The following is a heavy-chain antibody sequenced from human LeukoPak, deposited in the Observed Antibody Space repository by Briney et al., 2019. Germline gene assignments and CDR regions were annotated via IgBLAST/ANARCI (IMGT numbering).Heavy chain of an antibody. D-gene: IGHD5-24*01. Sequence: SVKVSCKASGGTFSSYAISWVRQAPGQGLEWMGGIIPIFGTANYAQKFQGRVTITADESTSTAYMELSSLRPEDTAVYYCARVGNRDGYSFDYWGQGTLVTVSS. J-gene: IGHJ4*02. CDR2: IIPIFGTA. CDR3: ARVGNRDGYSFDY. CDR1: GGTFSSYA. V-gene: IGHV1-69*13.